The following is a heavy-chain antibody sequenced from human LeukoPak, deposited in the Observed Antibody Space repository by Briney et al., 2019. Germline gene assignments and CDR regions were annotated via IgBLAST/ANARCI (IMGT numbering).Heavy chain of an antibody. Sequence: SETLSLTCTVSGGSISSYHWSWIRQPPGKGLQWIGFIYSSGSTNYNPSLKSRVTISLDTSKNQFSLRVSSVTSADTAVYYCARGNSGYDYAFDIWGQGTIATVSS. D-gene: IGHD5-12*01. J-gene: IGHJ3*02. CDR3: ARGNSGYDYAFDI. V-gene: IGHV4-59*01. CDR2: IYSSGST. CDR1: GGSISSYH.